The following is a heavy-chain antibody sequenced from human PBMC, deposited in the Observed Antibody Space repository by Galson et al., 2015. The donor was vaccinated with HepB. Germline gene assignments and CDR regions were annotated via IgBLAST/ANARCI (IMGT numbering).Heavy chain of an antibody. Sequence: SVKVSCKASGYTFTSYDINWVRQATGQGLEWMGWMNHNSGNTGYAQKFQGRVTMTRNTSISTAYMELSSLRSEDTAVYHCARGVLLWAGPDYWGQGTLVTVSS. D-gene: IGHD3-10*01. J-gene: IGHJ4*02. CDR1: GYTFTSYD. CDR2: MNHNSGNT. CDR3: ARGVLLWAGPDY. V-gene: IGHV1-8*01.